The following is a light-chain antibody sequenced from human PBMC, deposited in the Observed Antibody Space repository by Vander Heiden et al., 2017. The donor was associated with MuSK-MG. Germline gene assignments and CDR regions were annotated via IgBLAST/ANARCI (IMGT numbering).Light chain of an antibody. CDR2: AAS. V-gene: IGKV3-15*01. CDR3: QQDYNCPRT. Sequence: IVMTQSSATLSVSAGERATLSCRASQSVNSNLDWYQQKPGQAPRLLIYAASTLATGIPARFSGSGSGTEFTLTISSLQSEDFAVYYCQQDYNCPRTFGQGTKVDVK. J-gene: IGKJ1*01. CDR1: QSVNSN.